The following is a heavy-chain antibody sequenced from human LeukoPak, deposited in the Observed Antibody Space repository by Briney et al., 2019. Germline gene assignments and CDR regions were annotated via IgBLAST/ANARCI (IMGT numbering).Heavy chain of an antibody. V-gene: IGHV1-2*06. J-gene: IGHJ3*02. CDR3: VKNTKEGAPNRAFDI. Sequence: ASVKVSCKASGYTFTGYYMHWVRQAPGQGLEWMGRINPNSGGTNYAQKFQGRVTMTRDTSISTAYMELSRLRSDDTAVYYCVKNTKEGAPNRAFDIWGQGTMVTVSS. CDR1: GYTFTGYY. CDR2: INPNSGGT.